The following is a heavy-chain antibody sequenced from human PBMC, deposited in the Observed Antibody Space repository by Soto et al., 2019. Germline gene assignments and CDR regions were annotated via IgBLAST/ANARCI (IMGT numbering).Heavy chain of an antibody. J-gene: IGHJ5*02. CDR2: IYHSGST. CDR1: GGTITSGRSS. V-gene: IGHV4-30-2*06. D-gene: IGHD2-8*01. CDR3: VRESVPSGTNYFDT. Sequence: SETLSLTCSVSGGTITSGRSSWNWIRQSPGKGLEWIAYIYHSGSTYYNPSLKSRVTISVDRSENRFSLKLSSVTAADTAVYFCVRESVPSGTNYFDTWGPGTLVTVSS.